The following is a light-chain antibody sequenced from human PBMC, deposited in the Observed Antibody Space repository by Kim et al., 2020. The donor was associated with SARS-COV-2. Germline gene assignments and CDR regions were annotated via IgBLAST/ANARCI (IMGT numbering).Light chain of an antibody. V-gene: IGKV1-39*01. Sequence: TSVGGRVTINCRTTQSVSSQLNWYQQKPGRAPKLLISAASTLQGEVPSRFSGSGSETDFTLTIGSLQPEDFATYFCKRSYITPFAFGPGTMVDIK. CDR3: KRSYITPFA. J-gene: IGKJ3*01. CDR1: QSVSSQ. CDR2: AAS.